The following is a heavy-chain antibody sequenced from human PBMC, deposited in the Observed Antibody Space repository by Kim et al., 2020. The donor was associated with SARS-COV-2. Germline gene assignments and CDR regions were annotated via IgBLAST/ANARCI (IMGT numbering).Heavy chain of an antibody. CDR1: GFTFSNAW. D-gene: IGHD4-4*01. CDR2: IKSKTDGGTT. Sequence: GGSLRLSCAASGFTFSNAWMSWVRQAPGKGLEWVGRIKSKTDGGTTDYAAPVKGRFTISRDDSKNTLYLQMNSLKTEDTAVYYCTTDPTATTVGYYYYGMDVWGQGTTVTVSS. J-gene: IGHJ6*02. CDR3: TTDPTATTVGYYYYGMDV. V-gene: IGHV3-15*01.